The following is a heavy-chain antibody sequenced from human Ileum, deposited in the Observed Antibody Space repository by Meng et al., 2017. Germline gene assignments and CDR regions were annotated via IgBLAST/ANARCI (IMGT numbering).Heavy chain of an antibody. D-gene: IGHD1-26*01. Sequence: GGSLRLSCAASGFTFSNSAMYWVRQAPGKGLEWVSAITGSGDYTYYIDSVKGRFTISRDNSKSTLYLQMNSLRAEDTAVYYCAKGDSGTYYDWGQGTLVTVSS. J-gene: IGHJ4*02. CDR3: AKGDSGTYYD. CDR1: GFTFSNSA. CDR2: ITGSGDYT. V-gene: IGHV3-23*01.